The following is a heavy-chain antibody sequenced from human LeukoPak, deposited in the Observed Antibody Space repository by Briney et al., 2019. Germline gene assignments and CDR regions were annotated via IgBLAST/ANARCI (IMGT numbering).Heavy chain of an antibody. CDR1: GFTFSSYW. CDR3: ASLPWGDYVWGSYRSPSIDY. V-gene: IGHV3-7*01. Sequence: GGSLRLSCAASGFTFSSYWMSWVRQAPGKGLEWVANIKQDGSEKYYVDSVKGRFTISRDNAKNSLYLQMNSLRAEDTAVYYSASLPWGDYVWGSYRSPSIDYWGQGTLVTVSS. D-gene: IGHD3-16*02. CDR2: IKQDGSEK. J-gene: IGHJ4*02.